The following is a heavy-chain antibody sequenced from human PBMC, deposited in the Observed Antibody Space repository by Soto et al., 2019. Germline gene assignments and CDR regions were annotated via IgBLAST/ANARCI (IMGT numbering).Heavy chain of an antibody. CDR1: GFTFSSYW. CDR3: ASSWQQNGMDV. Sequence: EVQLVESGGGLVQPGGYLRLSCAASGFTFSSYWMHWVRQAPGKGLVWVSRINSDGSSTSYADSVKGRFTISRDNAKNTLYLQMNSLRAEDTAVYYCASSWQQNGMDVWGQGTTVTVSS. V-gene: IGHV3-74*01. D-gene: IGHD6-13*01. CDR2: INSDGSST. J-gene: IGHJ6*02.